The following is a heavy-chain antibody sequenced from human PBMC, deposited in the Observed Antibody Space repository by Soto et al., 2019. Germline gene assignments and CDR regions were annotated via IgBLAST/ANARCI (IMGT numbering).Heavy chain of an antibody. V-gene: IGHV4-59*01. CDR1: GGSISSYY. J-gene: IGHJ4*02. CDR2: IYYSGST. D-gene: IGHD3-10*01. CDR3: ARRIYGRYFDY. Sequence: SETLSLTCTVSGGSISSYYWSWIRQPPGKGLEWIGYIYYSGSTNYNPSLKSRVTISVDTSKNQFSLKLSSVTAADTAVYYCARRIYGRYFDYWGQGTLVTVSS.